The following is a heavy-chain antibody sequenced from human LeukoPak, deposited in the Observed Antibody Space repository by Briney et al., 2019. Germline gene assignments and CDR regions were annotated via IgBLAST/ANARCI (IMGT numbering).Heavy chain of an antibody. J-gene: IGHJ3*02. V-gene: IGHV4-34*01. Sequence: SETLSLTCAVYGGSFSGYYWSWIRQPPGKGLEWIGEIKHSGSTNYNPSLKSRVTISVDTSKNQFSLKLSSVTAADTAVYYCARRYYYEIDIWGQGTMVTVSS. CDR1: GGSFSGYY. CDR3: ARRYYYEIDI. CDR2: IKHSGST. D-gene: IGHD3-22*01.